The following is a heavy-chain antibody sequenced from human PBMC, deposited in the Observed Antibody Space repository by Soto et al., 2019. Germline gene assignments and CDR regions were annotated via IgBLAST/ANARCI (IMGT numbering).Heavy chain of an antibody. Sequence: PGGSLRLSCAASGFTFSSYSMNWVRQAPGKGLEWVSSISSSSSYIYYADSVKGRFTISRDDAKNSLYLQMNSLRAEDTAVYYYARELDVDTAMVHFDYWGQGTLVTVSS. CDR1: GFTFSSYS. D-gene: IGHD5-18*01. V-gene: IGHV3-21*01. CDR3: ARELDVDTAMVHFDY. CDR2: ISSSSSYI. J-gene: IGHJ4*02.